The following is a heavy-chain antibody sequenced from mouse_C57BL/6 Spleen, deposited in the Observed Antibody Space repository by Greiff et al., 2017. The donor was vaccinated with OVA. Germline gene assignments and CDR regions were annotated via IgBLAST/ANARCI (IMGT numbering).Heavy chain of an antibody. CDR3: ERMGYEYEGGGYYFDY. V-gene: IGHV1-63*01. Sequence: QVQLQQSGAELVRPGTSVKMSCKASGYTFTNYWIGWAKQRPGHGLEWIGDIYPGGGYTNYNEKFKGKATLTADKSSSTAYMQFSSLTSEDSALYYRERMGYEYEGGGYYFDYWGQGTTLTVSS. CDR2: IYPGGGYT. CDR1: GYTFTNYW. J-gene: IGHJ2*01. D-gene: IGHD2-4*01.